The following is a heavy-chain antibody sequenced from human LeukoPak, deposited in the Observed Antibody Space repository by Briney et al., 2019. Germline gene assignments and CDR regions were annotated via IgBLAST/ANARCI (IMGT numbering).Heavy chain of an antibody. CDR1: GVAISRGGYA. J-gene: IGHJ5*02. Sequence: SETLSLTCAVSGVAISRGGYAWNWIRQPPGKGLEWIAYIYHSGTTYYNPSLKSRATISVDTSKNQFSLKLSSVTAADTAVYYCARARGYSYGQNWFDPWGQGTLVTVSS. V-gene: IGHV4-30-4*07. CDR3: ARARGYSYGQNWFDP. D-gene: IGHD5-18*01. CDR2: IYHSGTT.